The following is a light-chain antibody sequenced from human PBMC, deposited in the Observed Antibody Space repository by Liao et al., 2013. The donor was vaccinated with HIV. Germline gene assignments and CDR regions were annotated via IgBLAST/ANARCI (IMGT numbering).Light chain of an antibody. J-gene: IGLJ1*01. CDR2: YDS. Sequence: SYELTQSPSVSVAPGKTATISCGGDSIGSKSVHWYQQRPGQAPVLVMSYDSDRPSGIPERFSGSHSGNTATLTITRVEAGDEADYYCQVWDSSSEHPYVFGTGTKVTVL. CDR1: SIGSKS. CDR3: QVWDSSSEHPYV. V-gene: IGLV3-21*01.